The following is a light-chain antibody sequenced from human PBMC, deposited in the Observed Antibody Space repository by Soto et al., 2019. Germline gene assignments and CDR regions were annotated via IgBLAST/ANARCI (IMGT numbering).Light chain of an antibody. CDR2: VNSDGSH. J-gene: IGLJ3*02. Sequence: QSVLTQSPSASASLGASVTLTCTLSSEYSSYAIAWHQQKPERGPRFLMKVNSDGSHTEGDGVPDRFSGSSSGAERYLFISSLQSEDEADYYCQTWGTGIGVFGGGTQLTVL. CDR3: QTWGTGIGV. CDR1: SEYSSYA. V-gene: IGLV4-69*01.